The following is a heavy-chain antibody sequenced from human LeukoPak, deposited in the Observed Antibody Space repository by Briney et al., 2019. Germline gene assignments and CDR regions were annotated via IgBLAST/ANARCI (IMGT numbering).Heavy chain of an antibody. CDR2: FSGSGVST. CDR3: ARANDSSGYYMGYYFDY. CDR1: GFTFSNYA. V-gene: IGHV3-23*01. J-gene: IGHJ4*02. Sequence: PGGSLRLSCAASGFTFSNYAMSWVRQAPGKGLEWVSAFSGSGVSTHYADSVKGRFTISRDNSKNTLYLQMNSLRAEDTAVYYCARANDSSGYYMGYYFDYWGQGTLVTVSS. D-gene: IGHD3-22*01.